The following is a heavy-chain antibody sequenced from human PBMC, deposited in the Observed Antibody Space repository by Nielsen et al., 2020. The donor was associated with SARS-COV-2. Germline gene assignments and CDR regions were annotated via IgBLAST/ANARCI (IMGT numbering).Heavy chain of an antibody. Sequence: SETLSLTCAVYGGSFSGYYWSWIRQPPGKGLEWIGEINHSGSTNYNPSLKSRVTISVDTSKNQFSLKLSSVTAADTAMYYCASAPLAYCGGDCSPNWFDPWGQGTLVTVSS. J-gene: IGHJ5*02. D-gene: IGHD2-21*02. CDR1: GGSFSGYY. CDR3: ASAPLAYCGGDCSPNWFDP. CDR2: INHSGST. V-gene: IGHV4-34*01.